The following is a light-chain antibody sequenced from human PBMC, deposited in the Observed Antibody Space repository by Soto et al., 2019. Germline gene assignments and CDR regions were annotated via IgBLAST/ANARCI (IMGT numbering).Light chain of an antibody. V-gene: IGKV4-1*01. CDR1: NSAFYSSNKMNY. Sequence: DIVMTQSPDTLSVSLGERATINCKSSNSAFYSSNKMNYLAWYQQKSGQAPKLLIKWASIRESGVPDRFSGSGSGTHFTLPISSLQAEDVAVYYCQQYYTTPPYTFGQGTKLEIK. CDR3: QQYYTTPPYT. J-gene: IGKJ2*01. CDR2: WAS.